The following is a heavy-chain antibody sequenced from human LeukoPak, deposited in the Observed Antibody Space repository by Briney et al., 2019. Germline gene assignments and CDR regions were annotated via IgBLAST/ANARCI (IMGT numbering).Heavy chain of an antibody. Sequence: GGSLRLSCAASGFTVSSNYMSWVRQAPGKGLEWVSVIYSGGSTYYADSVKGRFTISRDNSKNTLYLQMKSLRAEDTAVYYCARAGPETTVTTLYFDYWGQGTLVTVSS. D-gene: IGHD4-17*01. J-gene: IGHJ4*02. CDR2: IYSGGST. CDR3: ARAGPETTVTTLYFDY. V-gene: IGHV3-53*01. CDR1: GFTVSSNY.